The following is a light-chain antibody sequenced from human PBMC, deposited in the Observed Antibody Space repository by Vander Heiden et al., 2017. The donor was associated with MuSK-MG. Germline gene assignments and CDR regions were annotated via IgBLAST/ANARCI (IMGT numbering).Light chain of an antibody. CDR2: GAS. CDR1: QHVGDC. CDR3: QQCDSRPLI. V-gene: IGKV3-11*01. J-gene: IGKJ4*01. Sequence: EVVLTQSPRTLSSSPGETATLSCRASQHVGDCLAWYKQKPGQAPRLLISGASKRAPDIPGRFSGDGSGTDFTLTIRNLESEDFALYFCQQCDSRPLIFGGGTNVDSK.